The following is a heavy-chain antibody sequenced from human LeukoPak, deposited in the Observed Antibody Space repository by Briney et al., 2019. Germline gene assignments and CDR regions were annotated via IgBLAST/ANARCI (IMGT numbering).Heavy chain of an antibody. CDR3: ARDLRVAAAGTKTDY. J-gene: IGHJ4*02. V-gene: IGHV1-2*06. CDR1: GYTFTGYY. Sequence: ASVKVSCKASGYTFTGYYIHWVRRAPGQGLEWMGRINPNSGGTNYAQKFQGRVTMTRDTSISTAYMELSRLRSDDTAVYYCARDLRVAAAGTKTDYWGQGTLVTVSS. CDR2: INPNSGGT. D-gene: IGHD6-13*01.